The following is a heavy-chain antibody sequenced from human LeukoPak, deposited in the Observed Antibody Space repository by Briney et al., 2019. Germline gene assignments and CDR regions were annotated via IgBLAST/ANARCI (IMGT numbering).Heavy chain of an antibody. V-gene: IGHV1-8*01. CDR3: ARSTRRRYSGYDSPDY. D-gene: IGHD5-12*01. CDR2: MNPNSGNT. CDR1: GYTFTSYD. Sequence: GASVKVSCKASGYTFTSYDINWVRQATGQGLEWMGWMNPNSGNTGYAQKFQGRVTMTRNTSISTAYMELSSLRSEDTAVYYCARSTRRRYSGYDSPDYWGQGTLVTVSS. J-gene: IGHJ4*02.